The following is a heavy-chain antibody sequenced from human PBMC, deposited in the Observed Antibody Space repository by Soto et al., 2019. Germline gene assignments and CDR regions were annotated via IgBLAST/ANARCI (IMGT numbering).Heavy chain of an antibody. CDR1: GYPFTDYF. Sequence: QAQLVQSGAEGKKPGASVRVSCKTSGYPFTDYFIHWVRQAPGQGLEWMGIISLYHHSTSYAQKFQGRLPVTAYAYTTTVYMDLSSLTSEDSAVYWCARELYSCGGDCPYYMDYGGQGTLVTVSS. J-gene: IGHJ4*02. D-gene: IGHD2-21*02. V-gene: IGHV1-46*01. CDR3: ARELYSCGGDCPYYMDY. CDR2: ISLYHHST.